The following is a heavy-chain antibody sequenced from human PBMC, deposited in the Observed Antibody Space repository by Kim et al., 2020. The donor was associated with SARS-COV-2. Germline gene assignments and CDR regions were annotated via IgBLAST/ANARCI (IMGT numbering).Heavy chain of an antibody. CDR2: ISYDGSNK. J-gene: IGHJ4*02. CDR3: ASARLVVAEAY. D-gene: IGHD3-22*01. Sequence: GGSLRLSCAASGFTFSSYAMHWVRQAPGKGLEWVAVISYDGSNKYYADSVKGRFTISRDNSKNTLYLQMNSLRAEDTAVYYCASARLVVAEAYWGQGTL. CDR1: GFTFSSYA. V-gene: IGHV3-30*04.